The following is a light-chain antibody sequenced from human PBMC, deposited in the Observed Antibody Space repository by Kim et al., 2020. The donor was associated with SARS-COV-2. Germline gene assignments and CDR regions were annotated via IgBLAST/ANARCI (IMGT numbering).Light chain of an antibody. CDR2: RDT. J-gene: IGLJ2*01. Sequence: SYELTQPLAVSATLGQTAKITCDGNNIGSKNVHWYQKKPGQAPVVVIYRDTNRPSGIPERFSGSNSGNTATLTISRAQAGDEAEYSCQVWDSTTVVFGGGTQLTVL. CDR1: NIGSKN. V-gene: IGLV3-9*01. CDR3: QVWDSTTVV.